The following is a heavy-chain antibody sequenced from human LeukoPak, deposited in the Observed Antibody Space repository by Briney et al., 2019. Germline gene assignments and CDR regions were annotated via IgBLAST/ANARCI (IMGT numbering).Heavy chain of an antibody. CDR1: GGSFSGYY. Sequence: SETLSLTCAVYGGSFSGYYWSWIRQPPGKGLEWIGEINHSGSTNYNPSLKSRVTISVDTSKNQFSLKLTSVTAADTAVYYCARGPGLVRLGFGYWGQGTLVTVSS. V-gene: IGHV4-34*01. CDR2: INHSGST. CDR3: ARGPGLVRLGFGY. J-gene: IGHJ4*02. D-gene: IGHD2/OR15-2a*01.